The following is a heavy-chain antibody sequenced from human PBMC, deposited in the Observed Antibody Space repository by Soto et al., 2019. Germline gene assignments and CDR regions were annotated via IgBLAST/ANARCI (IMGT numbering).Heavy chain of an antibody. J-gene: IGHJ4*02. Sequence: SETLSLTCTVSGGSISSYYWSWIRQPPGKGLEWIGYIYYSGSTNYNPSLKSRVTISVDTSKNQFSLELSSVTAADTAVYYCARVRSGWSYYFDYWGQGTLVTVS. CDR2: IYYSGST. CDR3: ARVRSGWSYYFDY. D-gene: IGHD6-19*01. V-gene: IGHV4-59*01. CDR1: GGSISSYY.